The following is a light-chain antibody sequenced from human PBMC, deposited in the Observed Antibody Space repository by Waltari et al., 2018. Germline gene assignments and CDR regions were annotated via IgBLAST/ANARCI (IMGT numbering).Light chain of an antibody. J-gene: IGLJ1*01. CDR2: DVT. Sequence: QSALNQPRSVSRSPGQSVTISCTGTSSDIGAYNYVSWYQQHPGKVPKLILYDVTKRRFGVPYRLSGSKSGHMASLTIPGLQAEDEADYYCSSYADSYTLRLFGTGTKVTVL. CDR1: SSDIGAYNY. V-gene: IGLV2-11*01. CDR3: SSYADSYTLRL.